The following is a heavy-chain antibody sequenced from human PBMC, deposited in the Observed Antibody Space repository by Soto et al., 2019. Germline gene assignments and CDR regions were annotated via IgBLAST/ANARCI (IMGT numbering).Heavy chain of an antibody. V-gene: IGHV3-33*01. CDR1: GFTFSSYG. D-gene: IGHD4-4*01. CDR3: AREDGVTGGMDV. J-gene: IGHJ6*02. CDR2: IWYDGSNK. Sequence: QVQLVESGGGVVQPGRSLRLSCAASGFTFSSYGMHWVRQAPGTGLEWVAVIWYDGSNKYYADSVKGRFTISRDNSKNTLYLQMNSLRAEDTAVYYCAREDGVTGGMDVWGQGTTVTVSS.